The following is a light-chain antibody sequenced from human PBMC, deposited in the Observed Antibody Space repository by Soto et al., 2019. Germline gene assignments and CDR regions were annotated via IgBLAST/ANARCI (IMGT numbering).Light chain of an antibody. CDR1: QSISRY. J-gene: IGKJ2*01. Sequence: DIQMTQSPSSLSASVGDRVTITCRASQSISRYLSWYLQKPGKAPNLLISGASTLQSGVPSRFSGSGSGTDFTLTISSLQPEDFATYYCQQSYSTPYTFGQGTKLEIK. CDR3: QQSYSTPYT. CDR2: GAS. V-gene: IGKV1-39*01.